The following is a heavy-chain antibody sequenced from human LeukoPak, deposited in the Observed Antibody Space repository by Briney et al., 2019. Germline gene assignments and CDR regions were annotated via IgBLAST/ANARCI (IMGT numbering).Heavy chain of an antibody. CDR2: ISADGGST. Sequence: GGSLRLSCVASGLNFDDSAMHCVRQAPGKGLEWVSLISADGGSTFSADSVKGRFSISRDNSKNSLYLQMNSLRSEDTAMYYCAKESGKFDYWGQGTLVAVSS. CDR1: GLNFDDSA. J-gene: IGHJ4*02. V-gene: IGHV3-43*02. CDR3: AKESGKFDY.